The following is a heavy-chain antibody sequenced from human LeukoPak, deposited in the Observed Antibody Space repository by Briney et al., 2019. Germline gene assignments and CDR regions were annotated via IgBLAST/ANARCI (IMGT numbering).Heavy chain of an antibody. J-gene: IGHJ5*02. V-gene: IGHV1-18*01. CDR2: ISIYNGNI. CDR3: ARGWDSSTLDRYNWFDP. D-gene: IGHD3-22*01. CDR1: GYTFTGYG. Sequence: GASVKVSCKASGYTFTGYGINWVRQAPGQGLEWMAWISIYNGNIKYAQKFQGRVTVTTDTSTSTAYMELRSLRSDDTAVYYCARGWDSSTLDRYNWFDPWGQGTLVTVSS.